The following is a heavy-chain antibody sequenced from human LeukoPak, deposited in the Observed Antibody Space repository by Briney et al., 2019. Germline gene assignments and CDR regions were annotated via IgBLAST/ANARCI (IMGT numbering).Heavy chain of an antibody. V-gene: IGHV3-9*01. CDR2: ISWNSGSI. CDR1: GFTFDNYA. D-gene: IGHD6-19*01. Sequence: PGRSLRLSCAASGFTFDNYAMHWVRQAPGKGLEWVSGISWNSGSIVYADSVKGRFTISRDNAKNSLYLQMNSLRAEDTALYYCAKDILSSGSHDAFDIWGQGTMVTVSS. J-gene: IGHJ3*02. CDR3: AKDILSSGSHDAFDI.